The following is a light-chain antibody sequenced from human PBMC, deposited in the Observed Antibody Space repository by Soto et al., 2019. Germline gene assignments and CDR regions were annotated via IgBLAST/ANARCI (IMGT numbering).Light chain of an antibody. J-gene: IGKJ1*01. V-gene: IGKV1-5*03. CDR1: QTVNSW. CDR2: RAS. Sequence: DIQMTQSPSTLSASVGDRVTITCRASQTVNSWLAWYQQKPGRAPNLLIYRASTLKSGVLSRFSASESGTEFTLTISSLQPADFATYYCQQYSNYRWTFGQGTKLESK. CDR3: QQYSNYRWT.